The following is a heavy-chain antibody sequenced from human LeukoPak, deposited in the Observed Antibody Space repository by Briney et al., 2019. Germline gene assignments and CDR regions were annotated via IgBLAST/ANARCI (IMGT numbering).Heavy chain of an antibody. CDR3: AKVGYSGYEGY. V-gene: IGHV3-23*01. CDR1: GFTFSSYA. D-gene: IGHD5-12*01. CDR2: ISGSGGST. J-gene: IGHJ4*02. Sequence: GGSLRLSCAASGFTFSSYAMSCVRQAPGKGLEWVSAISGSGGSTYYADSVKGRFTISRDNSKNTLYLQMNSLRAEDTAVCYCAKVGYSGYEGYWGQGTLVTVSS.